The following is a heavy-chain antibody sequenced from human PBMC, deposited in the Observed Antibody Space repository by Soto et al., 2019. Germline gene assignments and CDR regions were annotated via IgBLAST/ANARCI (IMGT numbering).Heavy chain of an antibody. CDR3: ASTNSGWIIDY. CDR1: GFTFSSYA. CDR2: ISYDGSNK. D-gene: IGHD6-19*01. V-gene: IGHV3-30-3*01. J-gene: IGHJ4*02. Sequence: PGGSLRLSCAASGFTFSSYAMHWVRQAPGKGLEWVAVISYDGSNKYYADSVKGRFTISRDNSKNTLYLQMNSLRAEDTAVYYCASTNSGWIIDYWGQGTLVTVSS.